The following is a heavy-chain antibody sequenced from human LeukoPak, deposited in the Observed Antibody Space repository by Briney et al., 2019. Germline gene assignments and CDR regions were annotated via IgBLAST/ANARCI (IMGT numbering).Heavy chain of an antibody. CDR1: GFTFSSYG. J-gene: IGHJ1*01. D-gene: IGHD3-22*01. CDR3: ARDSSGYYPLEYFQH. Sequence: PGGSLRLSCAASGFTFSSYGMSWVRQAPGKGLEWVAVIWYDGSNKYYADSVKGRFTISRDNSKNTLYLQMNSLRAEDTAVYYCARDSSGYYPLEYFQHWGQGTLVTVSS. V-gene: IGHV3-33*08. CDR2: IWYDGSNK.